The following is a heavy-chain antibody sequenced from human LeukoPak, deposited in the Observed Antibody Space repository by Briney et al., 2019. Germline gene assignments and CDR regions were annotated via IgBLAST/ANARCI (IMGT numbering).Heavy chain of an antibody. Sequence: GASVKVSCKASGYTFTSYAMHWVRQAPGQRLEWMGWINTGNGNTKYSQKFQGRVTITRDTSASTAYMELSSLRSEDTAVYYCARDIWGTTVSVPWFDPWGQGTLVTVSS. D-gene: IGHD4-17*01. J-gene: IGHJ5*02. CDR1: GYTFTSYA. V-gene: IGHV1-3*04. CDR3: ARDIWGTTVSVPWFDP. CDR2: INTGNGNT.